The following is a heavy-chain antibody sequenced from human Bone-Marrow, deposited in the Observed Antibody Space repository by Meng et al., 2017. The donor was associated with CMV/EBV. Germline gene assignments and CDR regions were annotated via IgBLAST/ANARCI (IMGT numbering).Heavy chain of an antibody. CDR1: GYTFTGYY. CDR2: INPNSGGT. D-gene: IGHD3-3*01. V-gene: IGHV1-2*02. CDR3: ARALSQLRFLEWLSPYYFDY. J-gene: IGHJ4*02. Sequence: ASVKVSCKASGYTFTGYYMHWVRQAPGQGLEWMGWINPNSGGTNYAQKFQGRVTMTRDTSISTAHMELSRLRSDDTAVYYCARALSQLRFLEWLSPYYFDYWGQGTRVTVSS.